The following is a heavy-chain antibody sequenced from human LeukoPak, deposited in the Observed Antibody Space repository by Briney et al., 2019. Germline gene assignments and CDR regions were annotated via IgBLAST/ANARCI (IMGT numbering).Heavy chain of an antibody. CDR1: GFTFSSSA. D-gene: IGHD1-14*01. CDR3: ARTHPTGYFDY. CDR2: ISNNGGYT. J-gene: IGHJ4*02. Sequence: PGGSLRLSCAASGFTFSSSAMSWVRQAPGKGLEWVSAISNNGGYTYYADSVQGRFTISRDNSKSTLCLQMNSLRAEDTAVYYCARTHPTGYFDYWGQGTLVTVSS. V-gene: IGHV3-23*01.